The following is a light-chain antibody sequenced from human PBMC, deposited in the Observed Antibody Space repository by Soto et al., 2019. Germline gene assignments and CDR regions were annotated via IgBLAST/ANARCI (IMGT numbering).Light chain of an antibody. CDR1: SSNIGAGYD. CDR3: QSYDSTLSARYV. CDR2: GNI. Sequence: QALLTQPPSVSGAPGQRFTISCTGSSSNIGAGYDVHWYQQRPGTAPKLLIFGNINRPSGVPDRFSGSKSGTSASLAITGLQAEDEGDYYCQSYDSTLSARYVFGTGTKVTV. J-gene: IGLJ1*01. V-gene: IGLV1-40*01.